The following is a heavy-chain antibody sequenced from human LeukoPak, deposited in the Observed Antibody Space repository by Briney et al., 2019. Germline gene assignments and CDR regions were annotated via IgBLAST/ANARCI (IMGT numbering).Heavy chain of an antibody. V-gene: IGHV4-59*01. CDR1: GGSISSYY. D-gene: IGHD3-16*02. J-gene: IGHJ4*02. CDR3: ARYIWGSYPTFEDY. CDR2: IYYSWST. Sequence: SETLSLTCTVSGGSISSYYWSWIRQPPGKGLEWIGYIYYSWSTYYNPSLKSRVTISVDTSKNQFSLKLSSVIVADTALYYCARYIWGSYPTFEDYWGQGTLVTVSS.